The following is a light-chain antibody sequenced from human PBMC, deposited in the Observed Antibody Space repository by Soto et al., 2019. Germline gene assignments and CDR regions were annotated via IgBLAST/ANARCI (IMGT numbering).Light chain of an antibody. CDR2: AAS. V-gene: IGKV1-17*01. J-gene: IGKJ5*01. Sequence: DIQMTQSPSSLSASVGDRVTITCRASQGIRYDLAWYQQKPGKAPKRLIYAASSLQSGVPSRFSGSGSGTEFTLTISSLQPEDFATYYCLQHNNYPPITFGQGTRLEIK. CDR1: QGIRYD. CDR3: LQHNNYPPIT.